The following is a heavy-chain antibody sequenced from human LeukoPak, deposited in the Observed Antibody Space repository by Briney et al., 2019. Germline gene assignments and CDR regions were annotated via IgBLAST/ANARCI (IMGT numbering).Heavy chain of an antibody. CDR3: ARWMVRGRPLDY. J-gene: IGHJ4*02. Sequence: GESLKISCKGSGYSFTSYWITWVRQMPGKGLEWMERIDPSDSYTNYSPSFQGHVTISADKSISTAYLQWSSLKASDTAMYYCARWMVRGRPLDYWGQGTLVTVSS. CDR2: IDPSDSYT. D-gene: IGHD3-10*01. CDR1: GYSFTSYW. V-gene: IGHV5-10-1*01.